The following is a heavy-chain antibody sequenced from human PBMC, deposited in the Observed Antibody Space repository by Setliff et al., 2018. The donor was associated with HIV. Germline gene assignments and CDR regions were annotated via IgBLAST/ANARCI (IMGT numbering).Heavy chain of an antibody. CDR1: GGSINSTSYY. CDR3: ARSIVPVASGYYYFEY. D-gene: IGHD3-3*01. Sequence: SETLSLTCTVSGGSINSTSYYWGWIRQPPGNGSEWIGSIYHTGSTYYKPSLKSRVTVSVDTSRNQFPLRLSSVAAGDTAVYYCARSIVPVASGYYYFEYWGQGTLVTVSS. J-gene: IGHJ4*02. V-gene: IGHV4-39*01. CDR2: IYHTGST.